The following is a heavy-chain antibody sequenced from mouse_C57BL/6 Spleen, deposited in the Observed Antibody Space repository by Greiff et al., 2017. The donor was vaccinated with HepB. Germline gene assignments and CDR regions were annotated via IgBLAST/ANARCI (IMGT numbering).Heavy chain of an antibody. Sequence: EVKLVESGGGLVQPGGSLSLSCAASGFTFTDYYMSWVRQPPGKALEWLGFIRNKANGYTTEYSASVKGRFTISRDNSQSILYLQMNALRAEDSATYYCARLAVSYYAMDYWGQGTSVTVSS. V-gene: IGHV7-3*01. CDR3: ARLAVSYYAMDY. J-gene: IGHJ4*01. CDR2: IRNKANGYTT. D-gene: IGHD2-2*01. CDR1: GFTFTDYY.